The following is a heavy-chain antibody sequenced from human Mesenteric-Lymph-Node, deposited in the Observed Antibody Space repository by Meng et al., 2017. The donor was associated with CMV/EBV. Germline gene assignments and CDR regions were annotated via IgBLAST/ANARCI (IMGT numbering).Heavy chain of an antibody. J-gene: IGHJ5*02. D-gene: IGHD3-10*01. CDR3: ARDSAGVYYYDP. CDR1: GYTFTGYY. CDR2: INPNSGGT. V-gene: IGHV1-2*02. Sequence: ASVKVSCKASGYTFTGYYMHWVRQAPGQGLEWMGWINPNSGGTNYAQSFKGRVSMTRDTSINTAYMELSSLRSDDTAVYYCARDSAGVYYYDPWGQGTLVTVSS.